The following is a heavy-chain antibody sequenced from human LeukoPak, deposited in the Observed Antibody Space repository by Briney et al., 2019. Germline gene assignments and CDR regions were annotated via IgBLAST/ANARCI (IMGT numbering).Heavy chain of an antibody. D-gene: IGHD6-13*01. CDR3: ARDVATASAAHDY. CDR2: ISWNSGSI. Sequence: GRSLRLSCAASGFTFDDYAMHWVRQAPAKGLEWVSGISWNSGSIGYADSVKSRFTISRDNAKNSLYLQMNSLRAEDTAVYFCARDVATASAAHDYWGQGTLVTVSS. V-gene: IGHV3-9*01. CDR1: GFTFDDYA. J-gene: IGHJ4*02.